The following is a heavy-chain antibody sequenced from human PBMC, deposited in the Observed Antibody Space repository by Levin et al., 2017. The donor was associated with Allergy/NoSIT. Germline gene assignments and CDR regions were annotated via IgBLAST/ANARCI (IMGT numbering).Heavy chain of an antibody. CDR1: GFTFSSYA. CDR2: ISYDGSTR. CDR3: ARALRFDRSRIKMGRGVITGDNYGMDV. J-gene: IGHJ6*02. D-gene: IGHD3-10*01. Sequence: GGSLRLSCAASGFTFSSYAVHWVRQAPGKGLEWLTVISYDGSTRFYGDSVRGRFTISRDNSKNTLYLQMNGLTAEDTAVYYCARALRFDRSRIKMGRGVITGDNYGMDVWGQGTTVTVTS. V-gene: IGHV3-30*04.